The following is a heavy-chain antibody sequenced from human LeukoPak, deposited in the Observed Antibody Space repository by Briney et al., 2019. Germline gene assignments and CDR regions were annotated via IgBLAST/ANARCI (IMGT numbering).Heavy chain of an antibody. CDR2: IKQDGSEK. CDR1: GFTFSSYW. Sequence: GGSLRLSCAASGFTFSSYWMSWVRQAPGKGLEWVANIKQDGSEKYYVDSVKGRFTISRDSAKNSLYLQMNSLRAEDTAVYYCARPPSAYYHYMDVWGKGTTVTVSS. D-gene: IGHD2-15*01. V-gene: IGHV3-7*01. J-gene: IGHJ6*03. CDR3: ARPPSAYYHYMDV.